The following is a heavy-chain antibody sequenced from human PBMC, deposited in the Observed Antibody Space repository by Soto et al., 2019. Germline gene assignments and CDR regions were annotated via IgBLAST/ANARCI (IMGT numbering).Heavy chain of an antibody. CDR1: GFTVSSNY. V-gene: IGHV3-53*01. J-gene: IGHJ4*02. CDR3: ARAITIFGVPKGFDS. Sequence: GGSLRLSCAASGFTVSSNYMSWVRQAPGKGLEWVSVIYSGGSTKYADSVKGRFTISRDNSKNTLYLQMNSLRAEDTAVYYCARAITIFGVPKGFDSWGQGTLVTVSS. D-gene: IGHD3-3*01. CDR2: IYSGGST.